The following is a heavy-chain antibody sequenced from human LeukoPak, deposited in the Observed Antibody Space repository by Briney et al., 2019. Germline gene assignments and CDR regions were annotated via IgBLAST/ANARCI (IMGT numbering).Heavy chain of an antibody. V-gene: IGHV1-18*01. J-gene: IGHJ5*02. Sequence: ASVKVSCKASGYTFTSYDISWVRQAPGQGLEWMGWISAYNGNTNYAQKLQGRVTMTTDTSTSTAYLELRSLRSEDTAVYYCARYPSSSWSSNWFDPWGQGTLVTVSS. CDR3: ARYPSSSWSSNWFDP. D-gene: IGHD6-13*01. CDR1: GYTFTSYD. CDR2: ISAYNGNT.